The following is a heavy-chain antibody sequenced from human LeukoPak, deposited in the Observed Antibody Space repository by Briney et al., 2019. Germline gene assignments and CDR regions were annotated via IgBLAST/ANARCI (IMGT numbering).Heavy chain of an antibody. J-gene: IGHJ3*02. CDR2: ISWNSGSI. D-gene: IGHD5-18*01. CDR1: GFTFDDYA. V-gene: IGHV3-9*01. Sequence: SGGSLRLSCAASGFTFDDYAMHWVRQAPGKGLEWVSGISWNSGSIGYADSVKGRFTISRDNAKNSLYLQMNSLRAEDTALYYCAKARYSDDAFDIWGQGTMVTVSS. CDR3: AKARYSDDAFDI.